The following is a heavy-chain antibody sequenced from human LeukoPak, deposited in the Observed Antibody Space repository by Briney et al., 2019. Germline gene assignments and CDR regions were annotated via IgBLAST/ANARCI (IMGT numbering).Heavy chain of an antibody. CDR3: ARVRYSGSYLFDY. V-gene: IGHV3-30*03. J-gene: IGHJ4*02. CDR2: ISYDGSNK. D-gene: IGHD1-26*01. Sequence: GGSLRLSCAASGFTFSSYGMHWVRQAPGKGLEWVAVISYDGSNKYYADSVKGRFTISRDNSKNTLYLQMNSLRAEDTAVYYCARVRYSGSYLFDYWGQGTLVTVSS. CDR1: GFTFSSYG.